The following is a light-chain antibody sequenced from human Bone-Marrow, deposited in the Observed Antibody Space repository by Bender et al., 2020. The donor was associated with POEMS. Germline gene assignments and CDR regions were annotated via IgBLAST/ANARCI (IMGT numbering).Light chain of an antibody. CDR2: EAD. CDR3: CSYGGRSFYV. Sequence: QSALTQPASVSGSPGQSVTISCTGTSTDVGIYNLVSWFQHHPGEAPKLIIYEADKRPSGVSNRFFGSKSGTTASLTISGLQAEDAADYFCCSYGGRSFYVFGTGTNDSVL. V-gene: IGLV2-23*01. J-gene: IGLJ1*01. CDR1: STDVGIYNL.